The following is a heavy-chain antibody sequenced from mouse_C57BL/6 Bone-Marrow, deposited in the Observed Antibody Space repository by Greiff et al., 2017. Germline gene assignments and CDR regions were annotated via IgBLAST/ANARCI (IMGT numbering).Heavy chain of an antibody. J-gene: IGHJ2*01. CDR2: IDPSDSET. V-gene: IGHV1-52*01. Sequence: QVQLQQSGAELVRPGSSVKLSCKASGYTFTSYWMHWVKQRPIQGLEWIGNIDPSDSETHYNQKFKDKATLTVDKSSSTAYMQLSSLTSEDSAVYYCAREGIYYDYDDGVACGGRGNTLTVSS. D-gene: IGHD2-4*01. CDR1: GYTFTSYW. CDR3: AREGIYYDYDDGVAC.